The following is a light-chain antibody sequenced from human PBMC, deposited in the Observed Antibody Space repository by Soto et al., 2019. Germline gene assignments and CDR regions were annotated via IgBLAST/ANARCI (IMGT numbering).Light chain of an antibody. CDR3: QKDNSAPHT. CDR1: QGISHY. Sequence: DIQMTQSPSSLSASVGDRVTITCRASQGISHYLAWYQQKPVKVPKLLIYAAATLQSGVPSRFSGSGSGTDVTLTISSLQPEDVATYYCQKDNSAPHTFGQGTKLEIK. J-gene: IGKJ2*01. CDR2: AAA. V-gene: IGKV1-27*01.